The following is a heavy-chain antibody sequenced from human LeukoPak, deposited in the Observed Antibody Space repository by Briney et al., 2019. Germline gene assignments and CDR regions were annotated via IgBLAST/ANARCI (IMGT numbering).Heavy chain of an antibody. J-gene: IGHJ4*02. Sequence: GGSLRLSCTSSTFTLGTYWMHWVRQVPGEGLVWVARMNSDGSGTSYADSVKGRFTISRDNAKNTLYLQMNSLRAEDTAVYYCARGGSGYFFDFWGQGTLVTVSS. D-gene: IGHD6-19*01. V-gene: IGHV3-74*01. CDR3: ARGGSGYFFDF. CDR2: MNSDGSGT. CDR1: TFTLGTYW.